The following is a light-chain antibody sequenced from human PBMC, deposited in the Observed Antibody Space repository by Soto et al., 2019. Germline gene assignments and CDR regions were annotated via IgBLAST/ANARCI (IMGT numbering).Light chain of an antibody. CDR1: QSVSSN. J-gene: IGKJ1*01. CDR2: GAS. Sequence: EIVMTQSPAILSVSPGERATLSCRASQSVSSNLAWYQQKPGQAPRLLIYGASTRATGIPARFSGSGSGTESTLTISSLQSDDFAFYYCQQYNNWPPWTFGQGTTV. V-gene: IGKV3-15*01. CDR3: QQYNNWPPWT.